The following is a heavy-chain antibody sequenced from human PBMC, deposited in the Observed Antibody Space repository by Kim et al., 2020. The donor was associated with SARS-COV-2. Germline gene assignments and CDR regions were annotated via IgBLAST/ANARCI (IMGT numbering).Heavy chain of an antibody. Sequence: GGSLRLSCAASGFAMSSYGMNWVRQAPGKGLEWVSLIWYDGGNKYYADSVKGRFTISRDNSKNTLYLQMNSLRAEDTAVYYCARAYAGYFKGLDVWGQGTTVTVSS. V-gene: IGHV3-33*01. D-gene: IGHD3-9*01. CDR2: IWYDGGNK. CDR1: GFAMSSYG. J-gene: IGHJ6*02. CDR3: ARAYAGYFKGLDV.